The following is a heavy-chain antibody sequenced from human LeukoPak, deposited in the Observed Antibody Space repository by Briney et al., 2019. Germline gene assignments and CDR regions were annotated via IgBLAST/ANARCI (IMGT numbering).Heavy chain of an antibody. CDR2: IYYSGST. D-gene: IGHD1-26*01. Sequence: SEILSLTCTVSGGSISSYYWSWIRQPPGKGLEWIGYIYYSGSTNYNPSLKSRVTISVDTSKNQFSLKLSSVTAADTAVYYCARGRGIVGATTDYYFDYWGQGTLVTVSS. CDR3: ARGRGIVGATTDYYFDY. CDR1: GGSISSYY. J-gene: IGHJ4*02. V-gene: IGHV4-59*01.